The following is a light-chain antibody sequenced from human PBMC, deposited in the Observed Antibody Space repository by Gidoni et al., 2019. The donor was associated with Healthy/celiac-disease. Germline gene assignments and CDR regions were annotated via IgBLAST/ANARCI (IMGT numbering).Light chain of an antibody. CDR2: GNS. V-gene: IGLV1-40*01. Sequence: QSVLTQPPSVSGAPGQRVTISCHGSSSNIGAGYDVHWYQQLPGTAPKLLIDGNSNRPSGVPDRFSGSKSGTSASLAITGLQAEDEADYYCQSYDSSLSGYVFGTGTKVTVL. CDR1: SSNIGAGYD. J-gene: IGLJ1*01. CDR3: QSYDSSLSGYV.